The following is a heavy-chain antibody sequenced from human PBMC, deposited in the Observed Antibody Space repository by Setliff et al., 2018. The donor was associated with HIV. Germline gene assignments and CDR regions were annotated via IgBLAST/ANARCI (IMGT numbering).Heavy chain of an antibody. Sequence: GASVMVSCKASGYTFTSYDINWVRQATGQGLEWMAWMNPNSGNPGYTQKFQGRVTITRNTSITTAYMELSSLRSEDTAIYYCARGRGPSRFDYWGQGTLVTVSS. CDR1: GYTFTSYD. J-gene: IGHJ4*01. CDR3: ARGRGPSRFDY. V-gene: IGHV1-8*03. CDR2: MNPNSGNP.